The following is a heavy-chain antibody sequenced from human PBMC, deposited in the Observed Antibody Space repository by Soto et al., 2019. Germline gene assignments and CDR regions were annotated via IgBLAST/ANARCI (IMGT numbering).Heavy chain of an antibody. Sequence: QVQLVQSGAEVKKPGSSVKVSCKAPGGTFSSYAISWVRQAPGQGLEWMGGIIPIFGTANYAQKFQGRVTITADESTSTGSMELSSLRSEDTAVYYCARSQGGSTSLDIYYYFYYGMDVWGQGTTLTVSS. CDR1: GGTFSSYA. V-gene: IGHV1-69*01. J-gene: IGHJ6*02. D-gene: IGHD2-2*01. CDR2: IIPIFGTA. CDR3: ARSQGGSTSLDIYYYFYYGMDV.